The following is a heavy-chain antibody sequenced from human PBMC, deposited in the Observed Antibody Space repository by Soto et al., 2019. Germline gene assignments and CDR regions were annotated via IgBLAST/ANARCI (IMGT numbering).Heavy chain of an antibody. V-gene: IGHV5-10-1*01. Sequence: ESVKISCKGSGYSFAGYWITWVGQNPGKGLEWMGRIDPSDSQTYYSPSFRGHVTISATKSITTVFLQWSSLRASDTAMYYCARQIYDSDTGPNFQYYFDSWGQGTPVTVSS. CDR1: GYSFAGYW. J-gene: IGHJ4*02. D-gene: IGHD3-22*01. CDR3: ARQIYDSDTGPNFQYYFDS. CDR2: IDPSDSQT.